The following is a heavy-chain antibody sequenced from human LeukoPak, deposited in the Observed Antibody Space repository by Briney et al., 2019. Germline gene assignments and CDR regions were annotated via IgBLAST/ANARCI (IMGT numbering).Heavy chain of an antibody. CDR3: AKSAYCGGDCWIGIDY. CDR1: GFTFSTYG. Sequence: GGSLRLSCAASGFTFSTYGMHWVRQAPGKGLEWVAFIRYDGSNKYYADSVKGRFIISRDNSKNTLYLQMNSLRAEDTAVYYCAKSAYCGGDCWIGIDYWGQGTLVTVSS. J-gene: IGHJ4*02. V-gene: IGHV3-30*02. D-gene: IGHD2-21*02. CDR2: IRYDGSNK.